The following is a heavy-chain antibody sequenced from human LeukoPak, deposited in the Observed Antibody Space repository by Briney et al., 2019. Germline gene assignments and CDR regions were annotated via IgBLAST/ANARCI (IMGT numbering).Heavy chain of an antibody. D-gene: IGHD6-13*01. V-gene: IGHV3-30*18. CDR1: GFTFSSYG. Sequence: GGSLRLSCAASGFTFSSYGMHWVRQAPGKGLEWVAVISYDGSNKYYADSVKGRFTISRDNSKNTLYLQMNSLRAEDTAVYYCAKDQGGAAAGLFDYWGQGTLVTVSS. CDR2: ISYDGSNK. J-gene: IGHJ4*02. CDR3: AKDQGGAAAGLFDY.